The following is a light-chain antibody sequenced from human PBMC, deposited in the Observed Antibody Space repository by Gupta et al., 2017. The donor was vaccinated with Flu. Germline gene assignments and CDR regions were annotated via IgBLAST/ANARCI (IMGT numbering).Light chain of an antibody. V-gene: IGLV6-57*01. J-gene: IGLJ2*01. CDR3: QNFDGSNEGLV. CDR1: SGSIASQF. CDR2: ENN. Sequence: PGKTVVISCTRSSGSIASQFVQWHQQRPGSSPTAVIYENNQRLSGVPDRFSGSIDRSSNSASLTISGLRTEDEADYYCQNFDGSNEGLVFG.